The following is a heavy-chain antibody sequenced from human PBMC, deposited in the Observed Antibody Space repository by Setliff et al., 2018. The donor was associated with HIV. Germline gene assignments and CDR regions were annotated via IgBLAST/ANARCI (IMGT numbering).Heavy chain of an antibody. D-gene: IGHD6-19*01. J-gene: IGHJ6*03. Sequence: GGSLRLSCAASGFTFSTSCMHWVRRAPGKGLEWISSISYRSSYIYYSDSVKGRFTISRDDAENSLFLQLDSLRDEDTAVYYCVRGGEGYSSGWQHYYYHYYMDVWGKGTTVTVSS. CDR1: GFTFSTSC. V-gene: IGHV3-21*01. CDR3: VRGGEGYSSGWQHYYYHYYMDV. CDR2: ISYRSSYI.